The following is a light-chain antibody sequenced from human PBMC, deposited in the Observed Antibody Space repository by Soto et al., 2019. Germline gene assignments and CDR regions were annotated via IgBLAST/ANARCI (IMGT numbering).Light chain of an antibody. CDR3: QSYDSSLSGSGV. CDR1: SSNIGAGYD. Sequence: QSALTQPPSVSGAPGQWVTISCTGSSSNIGAGYDVHWYQQLPGTAPKLLIYGNSNRPSGVPDRFSGSKSVTSASLAITGFQAEDEADYYCQSYDSSLSGSGVFGGGTKLTVL. J-gene: IGLJ3*02. CDR2: GNS. V-gene: IGLV1-40*01.